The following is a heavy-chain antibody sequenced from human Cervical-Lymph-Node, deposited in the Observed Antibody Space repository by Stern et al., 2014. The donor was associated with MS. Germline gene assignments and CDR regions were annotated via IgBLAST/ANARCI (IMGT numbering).Heavy chain of an antibody. CDR1: GFTFSNYA. V-gene: IGHV3-30*04. J-gene: IGHJ6*02. D-gene: IGHD3-10*01. CDR3: ARDSFGSGNYYNRPYHYFGMDV. CDR2: ISYDGSSE. Sequence: VQLVESGGGVVQPGGSLRLSCVASGFTFSNYAMHWVRQAPGKGLEWVAVISYDGSSEFYADSVKGRFTISRDNSRNTLYLQMYSLRADDTAVYYCARDSFGSGNYYNRPYHYFGMDVWGQGTTVAVS.